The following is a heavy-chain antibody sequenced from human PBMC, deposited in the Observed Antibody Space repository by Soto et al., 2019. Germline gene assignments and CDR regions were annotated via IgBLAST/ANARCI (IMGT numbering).Heavy chain of an antibody. CDR2: MNTNSGNT. V-gene: IGHV1-8*01. CDR1: GYTFTSYD. Sequence: ASVKVSCKASGYTFTSYDINWVRQATGQGLEWMGWMNTNSGNTGYEQKFQGRVTMTRDTSTSTVYMELSSLRSEDTAVYYCARGSYYVYILGSYRPLSPGFDSWGQGTLVPVSS. CDR3: ARGSYYVYILGSYRPLSPGFDS. J-gene: IGHJ4*02. D-gene: IGHD3-16*02.